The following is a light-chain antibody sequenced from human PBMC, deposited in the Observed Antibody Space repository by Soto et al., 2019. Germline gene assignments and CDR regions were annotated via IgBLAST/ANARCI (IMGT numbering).Light chain of an antibody. J-gene: IGLJ3*02. CDR2: DVS. CDR1: SSNVGAYNY. CDR3: CSYAGNSLWV. Sequence: QSALTQPRSVSGSPGQSVTISCTGTSSNVGAYNYVSWYQQYPGKGPRLMIYDVSKWPPGVPDRFSGSKSGNTASLTISVLQAEDEADYYCCSYAGNSLWVFGGGTKLTVL. V-gene: IGLV2-11*01.